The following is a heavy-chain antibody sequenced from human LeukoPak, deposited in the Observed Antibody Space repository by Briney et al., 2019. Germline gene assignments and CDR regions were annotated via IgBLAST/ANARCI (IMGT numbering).Heavy chain of an antibody. D-gene: IGHD2-21*02. J-gene: IGHJ5*02. CDR3: ARTPTYCGGDCYYFDP. CDR2: IHHTGST. Sequence: PSQTLSLTCAVSGGSISSSGYTWSWIRQPPGKGQEWSGYIHHTGSTYYNPSLKSRVTISVDRSKNQFSLKLSSVTAADTAIYFCARTPTYCGGDCYYFDPWGHGTLVTVSS. CDR1: GGSISSSGYT. V-gene: IGHV4-30-2*01.